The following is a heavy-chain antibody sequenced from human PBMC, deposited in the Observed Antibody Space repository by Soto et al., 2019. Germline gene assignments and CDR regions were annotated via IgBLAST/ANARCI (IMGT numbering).Heavy chain of an antibody. J-gene: IGHJ6*03. CDR2: IYYSGST. Sequence: QLQLQESGPGLVKPSETLSLPCTVSGGSISSSSYYWGWIRQPPGKGLEWIGSIYYSGSTYYNPSLNSRVPISGDTSKNQCSLKLSSVTAADTAWYYCAREVRDYYYYYYMDVWVKWTPVTVSS. D-gene: IGHD2-21*01. CDR3: AREVRDYYYYYYMDV. V-gene: IGHV4-39*01. CDR1: GGSISSSSYY.